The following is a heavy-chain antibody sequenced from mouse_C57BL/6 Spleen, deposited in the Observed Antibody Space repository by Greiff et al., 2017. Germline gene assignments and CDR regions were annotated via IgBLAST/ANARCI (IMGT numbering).Heavy chain of an antibody. CDR1: GYTFTSYW. CDR2: INPSNGGT. Sequence: VQLQQSGAELARPGASVKLSCKASGYTFTSYWMHWVKQRPGQGLEWIGNINPSNGGTNYNEKFKSKATPTVDKSSSTAYMQLSSLTSEDSAVYYCARRWDTTVPFDYWGQGTTLTVSS. V-gene: IGHV1-53*01. CDR3: ARRWDTTVPFDY. J-gene: IGHJ2*01. D-gene: IGHD1-1*01.